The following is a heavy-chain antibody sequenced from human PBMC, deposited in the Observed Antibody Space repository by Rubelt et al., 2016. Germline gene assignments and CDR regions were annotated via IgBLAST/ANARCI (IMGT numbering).Heavy chain of an antibody. J-gene: IGHJ5*02. V-gene: IGHV4-34*01. D-gene: IGHD3-22*01. CDR3: ARAFYDSSGYNCFDP. Sequence: QVQLQQWGAGLLKPSETLSLTCAVYGGSFSDYYWIWVRQSPGKGLEWIGDINHSGSTNYNPSLKSRVTTSVDTSKNQLSLKLHSVTAADTAVYYCARAFYDSSGYNCFDPWGRGTLVTVSS. CDR1: GGSFSDYY. CDR2: INHSGST.